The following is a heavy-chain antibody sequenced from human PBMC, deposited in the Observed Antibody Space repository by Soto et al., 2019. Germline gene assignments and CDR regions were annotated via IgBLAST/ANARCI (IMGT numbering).Heavy chain of an antibody. CDR1: GGSFSGYY. V-gene: IGHV4-34*01. CDR3: ARGRSDFWSSYRRYYFDY. J-gene: IGHJ4*02. CDR2: INHSGST. Sequence: SETLSLTCAVYGGSFSGYYWSCIRQPPGKGLERIGEINHSGSTNYNPSLKIPVTISVDTCQSQCPLKLSYVTAADTAVYYCARGRSDFWSSYRRYYFDYWRQGPL. D-gene: IGHD3-3*01.